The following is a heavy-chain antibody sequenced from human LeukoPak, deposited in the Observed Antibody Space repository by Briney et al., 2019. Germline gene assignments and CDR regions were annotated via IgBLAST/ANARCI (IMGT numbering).Heavy chain of an antibody. V-gene: IGHV4-4*09. J-gene: IGHJ4*02. Sequence: SETLSLTCTVSGGSISTDYWNWIRQAPGKGLEWIGYIYPSGGSTYSPALKSRVTISADTSKRQLSLKLTSVTAADTAVYYCASFYYGSGLAVDYWGQGILVTVSS. CDR2: IYPSGGS. CDR3: ASFYYGSGLAVDY. D-gene: IGHD3-10*01. CDR1: GGSISTDY.